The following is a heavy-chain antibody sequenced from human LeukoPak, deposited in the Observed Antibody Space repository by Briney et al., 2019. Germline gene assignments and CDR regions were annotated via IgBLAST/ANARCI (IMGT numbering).Heavy chain of an antibody. V-gene: IGHV1-2*02. CDR1: GYTFTGYY. J-gene: IGHJ5*02. D-gene: IGHD3-3*01. CDR2: INPNSGGT. Sequence: GASVKVSCKASGYTFTGYYMHWGRQAPGQGLEWMGWINPNSGGTNYAQKFQGRVTMTRDTSISTAYMEPSRLRSDDTAVYYCARGGSGYDFWSGYYRYNWFDPWGQGTLVTVSS. CDR3: ARGGSGYDFWSGYYRYNWFDP.